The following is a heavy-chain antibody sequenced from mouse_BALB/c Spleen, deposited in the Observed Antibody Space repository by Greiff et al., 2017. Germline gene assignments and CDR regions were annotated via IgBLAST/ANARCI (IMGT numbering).Heavy chain of an antibody. J-gene: IGHJ4*01. CDR2: SRNKANDYTT. V-gene: IGHV7-1*02. CDR1: GFTFSDFY. D-gene: IGHD2-3*01. CDR3: ARDADGYPYYYAMDY. Sequence: EVKVVESGGGLVQPGGSLRLSCATSGFTFSDFYMEWVRQPPGKRLEWIAASRNKANDYTTEYSASVKGRFIVSRDTSQSILYLQMNALRAEDTAIYYCARDADGYPYYYAMDYWGQGTSVTVSS.